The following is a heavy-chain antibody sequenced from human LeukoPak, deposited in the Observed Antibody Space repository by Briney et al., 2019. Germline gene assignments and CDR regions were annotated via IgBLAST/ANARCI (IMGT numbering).Heavy chain of an antibody. CDR3: ARSAGQWLVRGVY. D-gene: IGHD6-19*01. CDR2: IYHSGST. CDR1: GFSISSGYY. V-gene: IGHV4-38-2*01. Sequence: SETLSLTCSVSGFSISSGYYWSWIRQPPGKGLEWIGYIYHSGSTYYNPSLKSRVTISVDRSKNQSSLKLSSVTAADTAVYYCARSAGQWLVRGVYWGQGTLVTVSS. J-gene: IGHJ4*02.